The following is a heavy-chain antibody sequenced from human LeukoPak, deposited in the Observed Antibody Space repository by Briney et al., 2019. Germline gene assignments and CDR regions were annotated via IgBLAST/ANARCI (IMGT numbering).Heavy chain of an antibody. Sequence: ASVKVSCKASGYTFTRYDINWVRQATGPGLEWMGWMNPNSGNTGYAQKFQGRVTMTRNTSISTAYMELSSLRSEDTAVYYCARGIIASSGREKFQHWGQGSRVTVSS. V-gene: IGHV1-8*01. CDR2: MNPNSGNT. CDR1: GYTFTRYD. D-gene: IGHD3-22*01. CDR3: ARGIIASSGREKFQH. J-gene: IGHJ1*01.